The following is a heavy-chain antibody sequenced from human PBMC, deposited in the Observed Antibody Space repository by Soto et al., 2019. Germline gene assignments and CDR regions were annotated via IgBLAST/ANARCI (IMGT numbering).Heavy chain of an antibody. V-gene: IGHV3-21*01. J-gene: IGHJ4*02. CDR3: ARDYYGSGSYYKGGFDY. Sequence: GGSLRLSCAASGFTFSSYSMNWVRQAPGKGLEWVSSISSSSSYIYYADSVKGRFTISRDNAKNSLYLQMNSLRAEDTAVYYCARDYYGSGSYYKGGFDYWGQGTLVTVSS. CDR1: GFTFSSYS. CDR2: ISSSSSYI. D-gene: IGHD3-10*01.